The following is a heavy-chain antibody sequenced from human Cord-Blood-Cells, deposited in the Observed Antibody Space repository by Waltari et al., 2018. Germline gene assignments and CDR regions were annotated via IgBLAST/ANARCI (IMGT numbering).Heavy chain of an antibody. CDR3: AKDRLYWYFDL. CDR1: GFTFSSYG. D-gene: IGHD6-6*01. Sequence: QVQLVESGGGVVQPGRFLRLSCAAPGFTFSSYGMHWVRQAPGKGVEGVAVISYDGSNKYYADSVKGRFTISRDNSKNTLYLQMNSLRAEDTAVYYCAKDRLYWYFDLWGRGTLVTVSS. V-gene: IGHV3-30*18. J-gene: IGHJ2*01. CDR2: ISYDGSNK.